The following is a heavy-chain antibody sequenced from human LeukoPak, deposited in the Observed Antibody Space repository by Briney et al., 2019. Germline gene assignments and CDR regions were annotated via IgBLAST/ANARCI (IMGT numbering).Heavy chain of an antibody. V-gene: IGHV1-8*01. CDR3: GRRGDYGDAFDI. J-gene: IGHJ3*02. Sequence: ASLKLSCKASGYTFTSYDINWVRQATGQGLEWMGWMNPNSSNTGYAHKFQGRVTMVKTTSISTAHMERSILRSEDAAVYYCGRRGDYGDAFDIWGQGTMVTVSS. CDR2: MNPNSSNT. D-gene: IGHD4/OR15-4a*01. CDR1: GYTFTSYD.